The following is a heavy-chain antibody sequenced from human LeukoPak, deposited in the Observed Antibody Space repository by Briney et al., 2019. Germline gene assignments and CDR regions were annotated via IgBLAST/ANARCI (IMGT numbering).Heavy chain of an antibody. CDR3: AKDYHAVRGYAFDV. D-gene: IGHD5-12*01. V-gene: IGHV3-33*06. J-gene: IGHJ3*01. CDR2: IWSDGSNK. CDR1: GFTFSSYG. Sequence: GGSLRLSCAASGFTFSSYGVHWVRQAPGKGLEWAAVIWSDGSNKYYVDSVKGRFTISRDSSRSTLYLQMNSLRAEDTAVYYCAKDYHAVRGYAFDVWGQGTMVTVSS.